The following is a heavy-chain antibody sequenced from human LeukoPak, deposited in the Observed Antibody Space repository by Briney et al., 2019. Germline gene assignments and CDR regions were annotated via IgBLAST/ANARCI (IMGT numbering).Heavy chain of an antibody. CDR3: AKVPGGYGDYLLDY. Sequence: GGSLRLSCAASGFTFSSYAMSWVRQAPGKGLEWVSAISGSGGSTYYADSVKGRFTISRDNSKNTLYLQMNSLRAEDTAVYYCAKVPGGYGDYLLDYWGQGTLVTVSS. CDR2: ISGSGGST. J-gene: IGHJ4*02. D-gene: IGHD4-17*01. CDR1: GFTFSSYA. V-gene: IGHV3-23*01.